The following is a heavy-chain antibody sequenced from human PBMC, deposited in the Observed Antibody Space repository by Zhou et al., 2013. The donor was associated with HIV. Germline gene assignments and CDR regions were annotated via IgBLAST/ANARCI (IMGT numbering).Heavy chain of an antibody. J-gene: IGHJ4*03. CDR1: GYTFTNYY. D-gene: IGHD3-10*01. V-gene: IGHV1-46*04. CDR2: INPTTGKV. CDR3: ARESNMSGRGGSMDH. Sequence: QVHLLQSESSILKPGATATVSCKTSGYTFTNYYMYWLRQAPGRGLEVMGIINPTTGKVMYGQGLQARLIMTRDTTTSTIYMFLSRLGSDDTAVYYCARESNMSGRGGSMDHWGRGDQIIVSS.